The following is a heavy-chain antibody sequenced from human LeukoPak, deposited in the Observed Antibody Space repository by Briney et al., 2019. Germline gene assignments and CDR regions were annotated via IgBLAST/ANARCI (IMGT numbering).Heavy chain of an antibody. J-gene: IGHJ4*02. CDR1: GFTFSSYW. CDR2: IKQDGSEK. V-gene: IGHV3-7*04. Sequence: PGGSLRLSCAASGFTFSSYWMSWVRQAPGKGLEWVANIKQDGSEKYYVDSVKGRFTISRDNAKNSLYLQMNSLRAEDTAVYYCARAPRIVATIYFDYWGQGTLVTVSS. D-gene: IGHD5-12*01. CDR3: ARAPRIVATIYFDY.